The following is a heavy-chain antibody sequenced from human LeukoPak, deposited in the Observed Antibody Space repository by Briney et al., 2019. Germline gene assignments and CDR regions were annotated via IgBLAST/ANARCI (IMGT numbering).Heavy chain of an antibody. D-gene: IGHD2-15*01. V-gene: IGHV3-23*01. CDR3: AREGFCSGASCHSGNAFDI. Sequence: GGSLRLSCAASGFTFSSYSMNWVRQAPGKGLEWVSSISGSGDTTTYADSVKGRFTISRDNSKNTLCLQMNSLRAEDTAVYYCAREGFCSGASCHSGNAFDIWGQGTMVTVSS. J-gene: IGHJ3*02. CDR2: ISGSGDTT. CDR1: GFTFSSYS.